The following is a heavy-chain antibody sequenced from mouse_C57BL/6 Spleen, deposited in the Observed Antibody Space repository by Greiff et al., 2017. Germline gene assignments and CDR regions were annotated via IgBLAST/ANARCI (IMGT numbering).Heavy chain of an antibody. Sequence: DVKLQESGGGLVQPGGSMKLSCVASGFTFSNYWMNWVRQSPEKGLEWVAQIRLKSDNYATHYAESVKGRFTISRDDSKSSVYLQMNNLRAEDTGIYYCTGRGTRGFAYWGQGTLVTVSA. CDR1: GFTFSNYW. V-gene: IGHV6-3*01. D-gene: IGHD3-3*01. J-gene: IGHJ3*01. CDR3: TGRGTRGFAY. CDR2: IRLKSDNYAT.